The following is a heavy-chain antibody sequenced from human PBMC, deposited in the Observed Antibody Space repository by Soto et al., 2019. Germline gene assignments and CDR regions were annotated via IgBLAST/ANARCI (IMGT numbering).Heavy chain of an antibody. CDR3: AKKYRGTYPFDY. J-gene: IGHJ4*02. CDR1: AFTFSSYA. D-gene: IGHD1-26*01. V-gene: IGHV3-23*01. CDR2: IAGSGGDI. Sequence: LRLSCAASAFTFSSYAMAWVRQAPGKGLEWVSSIAGSGGDISYADSVKGRFTISRDNSKNTLYLQMDSLRAEDTAIYYCAKKYRGTYPFDYWGQGTLVTVSS.